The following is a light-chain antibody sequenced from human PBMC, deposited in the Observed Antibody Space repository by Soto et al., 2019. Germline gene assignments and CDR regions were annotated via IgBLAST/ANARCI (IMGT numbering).Light chain of an antibody. V-gene: IGKV3-20*01. Sequence: EIVLTQSPGTLSLSPGERATLSCRASQCFSSVCLAWYQQKPGQAPRLLIYGASSRAPGIPDRFGGSGSGTDFTLTISRLEPEDFAVYYCQQYASPTWTFGQGTKVEIK. CDR2: GAS. J-gene: IGKJ1*01. CDR1: QCFSSVC. CDR3: QQYASPTWT.